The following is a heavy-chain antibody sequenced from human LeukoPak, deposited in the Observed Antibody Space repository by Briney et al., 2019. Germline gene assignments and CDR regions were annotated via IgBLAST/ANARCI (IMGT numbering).Heavy chain of an antibody. D-gene: IGHD6-19*01. CDR3: ARGLGYSSGWIYYYYYMDV. V-gene: IGHV1-18*01. CDR1: GYTFTSYG. Sequence: ASVKVSCKASGYTFTSYGISWVRQAPGQGLEWMGWISAYNGNTNYAQKLQGRVTMTTDTSTSTAYMELSSLRSEDTAVYYCARGLGYSSGWIYYYYYMDVWGKGTTVTVSS. CDR2: ISAYNGNT. J-gene: IGHJ6*03.